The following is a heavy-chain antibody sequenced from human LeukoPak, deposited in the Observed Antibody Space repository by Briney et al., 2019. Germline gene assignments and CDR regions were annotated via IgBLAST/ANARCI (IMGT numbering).Heavy chain of an antibody. D-gene: IGHD3-22*01. CDR3: AREDYYDSSAPDI. Sequence: PSETLSLTCTVSGGSVNSGSYYWSWIRQPPGKGLEWIGYIYYSGSTNYNPSLKSRVTISVDTSKNQFSLKLSSVTAADTAVYYCAREDYYDSSAPDIWGQGTMVTVSS. CDR1: GGSVNSGSYY. J-gene: IGHJ3*02. CDR2: IYYSGST. V-gene: IGHV4-61*01.